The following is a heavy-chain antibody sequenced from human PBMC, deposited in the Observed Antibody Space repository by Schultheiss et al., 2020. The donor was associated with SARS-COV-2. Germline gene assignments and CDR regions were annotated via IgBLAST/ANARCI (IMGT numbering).Heavy chain of an antibody. D-gene: IGHD4-11*01. CDR2: IYSGGST. CDR3: ARDRDDSIWHGLNFIDS. Sequence: GESLKISCAASGFTFSSYAMSWVRQAPGKGLEWVSVIYSGGSTYYADSVKGRFTISRDNSKNTLYLQMNSLRAEDTALYFCARDRDDSIWHGLNFIDSWGQGTLVTVSS. J-gene: IGHJ4*02. V-gene: IGHV3-23*03. CDR1: GFTFSSYA.